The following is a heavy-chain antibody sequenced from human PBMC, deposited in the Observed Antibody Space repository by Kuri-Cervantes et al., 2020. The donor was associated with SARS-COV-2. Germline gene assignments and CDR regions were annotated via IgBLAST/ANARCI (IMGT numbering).Heavy chain of an antibody. CDR3: ARDSYYYESSGHHDY. CDR2: IYYSGST. D-gene: IGHD3-22*01. V-gene: IGHV4-59*12. CDR1: GFTFSNAW. J-gene: IGHJ4*02. Sequence: GSLRLSCAASGFTFSNAWMSWVRQAPGKGLEWIGYIYYSGSTNYNPSLKSRVTISVDTSKNQFSLKLSSVTAADTAVYYCARDSYYYESSGHHDYWGQGTLVTVSS.